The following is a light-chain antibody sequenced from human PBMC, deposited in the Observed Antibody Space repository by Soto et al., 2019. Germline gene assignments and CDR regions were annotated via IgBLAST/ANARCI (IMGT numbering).Light chain of an antibody. J-gene: IGKJ5*01. V-gene: IGKV1-12*01. Sequence: DIKMTQSPSSVSPSVGDRVTITCRASQGISSWVAWYKQKPGKAPKLLIYAASSLQSGVPSRLRGSGSGTDFTLTISSLKPEDFATYYCQQANSFPITFGQGTRLEIK. CDR3: QQANSFPIT. CDR2: AAS. CDR1: QGISSW.